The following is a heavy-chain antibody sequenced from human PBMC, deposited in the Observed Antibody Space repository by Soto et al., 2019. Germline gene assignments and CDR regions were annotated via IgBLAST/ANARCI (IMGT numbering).Heavy chain of an antibody. Sequence: EVQLLESGGGLVQPGGSLRLSCAASGFAFSSYAMSWVRQAPGKGLEWVSTISGSGNRQYYADSVKGRFTISRDNFKNTLYLQMNSPRAEDTAIYYCAATRFAYYSHSSGPTAFEHWGQGTLVAASS. J-gene: IGHJ4*02. CDR3: AATRFAYYSHSSGPTAFEH. CDR1: GFAFSSYA. CDR2: ISGSGNRQ. D-gene: IGHD3-22*01. V-gene: IGHV3-23*01.